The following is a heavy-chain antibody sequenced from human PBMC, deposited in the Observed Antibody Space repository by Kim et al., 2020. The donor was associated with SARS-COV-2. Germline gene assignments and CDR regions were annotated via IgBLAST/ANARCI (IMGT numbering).Heavy chain of an antibody. J-gene: IGHJ3*02. CDR3: APLDLTGDAFDI. CDR1: GYTFTSYA. Sequence: ASVKVSCKASGYTFTSYAMHWVRQAPGQRLEWMGWINAGNGNTKYSQKFQGRVTITRDTSASTAYMELSSLRSEDTAVYYCAPLDLTGDAFDIWGQGTMVTVSS. V-gene: IGHV1-3*01. CDR2: INAGNGNT. D-gene: IGHD3-9*01.